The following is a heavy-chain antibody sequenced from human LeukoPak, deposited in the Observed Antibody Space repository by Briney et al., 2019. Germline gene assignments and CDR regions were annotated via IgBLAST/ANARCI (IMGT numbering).Heavy chain of an antibody. CDR3: ARDHVSSGWYVGFDY. J-gene: IGHJ4*02. Sequence: PGGSLRLSCAASGFTFSGFGMHWVRQAPGRGLEWVAVIFYDGSHKWYADSVKGRFTISRDDSKNTLYLQMNSLRAEDTAIYYCARDHVSSGWYVGFDYWGQGTLVTVSS. V-gene: IGHV3-33*08. CDR1: GFTFSGFG. CDR2: IFYDGSHK. D-gene: IGHD6-19*01.